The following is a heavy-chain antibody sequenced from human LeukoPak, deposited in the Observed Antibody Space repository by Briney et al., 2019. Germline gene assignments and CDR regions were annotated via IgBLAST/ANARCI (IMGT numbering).Heavy chain of an antibody. Sequence: PGGSLRLSCAASEFTFSNYGMHWVRQTPGKGLEGVAGTWFDGSAKYCLDSVKGRFTISRDNSKNTLYLQMNSLRVEDTALYYCARDPAGRRGTFDYWGQGTLVTVSS. CDR1: EFTFSNYG. CDR2: TWFDGSAK. CDR3: ARDPAGRRGTFDY. V-gene: IGHV3-33*01. J-gene: IGHJ4*02. D-gene: IGHD1-1*01.